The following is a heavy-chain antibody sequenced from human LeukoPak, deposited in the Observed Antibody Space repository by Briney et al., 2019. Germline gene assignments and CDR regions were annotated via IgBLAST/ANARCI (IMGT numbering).Heavy chain of an antibody. V-gene: IGHV3-74*01. CDR1: GFTFSSYC. Sequence: PGGSLRLSCAASGFTFSSYCMHWVRQAPGKGLVWVSRIDGDGSSTNYADSVKGRFTISRDNAKNTLYLQMNSLRAEDTAVYYCARGYSGYFYYWGQGTLVTVSS. CDR3: ARGYSGYFYY. CDR2: IDGDGSST. D-gene: IGHD5-12*01. J-gene: IGHJ4*02.